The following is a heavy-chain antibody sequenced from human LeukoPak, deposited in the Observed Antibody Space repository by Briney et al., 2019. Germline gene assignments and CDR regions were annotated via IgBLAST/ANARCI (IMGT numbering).Heavy chain of an antibody. J-gene: IGHJ3*02. V-gene: IGHV1-8*01. D-gene: IGHD1-26*01. CDR2: MNPNSGNT. CDR1: GYTFTSYD. CDR3: ARYTWDTHRAFDI. Sequence: APVKVSCKASGYTFTSYDINWVRQATGQGLEWMGWMNPNSGNTGYAQKFQGRVTMTRNTSISTAYMELSSLRSEDTAVYYCARYTWDTHRAFDIWGKGTMVTVSS.